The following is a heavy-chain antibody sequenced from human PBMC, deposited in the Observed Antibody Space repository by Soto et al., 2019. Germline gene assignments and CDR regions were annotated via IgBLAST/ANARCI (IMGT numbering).Heavy chain of an antibody. CDR1: GFTFSSYG. V-gene: IGHV3-30*18. CDR3: AKDGNCISTSCYLGH. CDR2: ISYDGSNK. D-gene: IGHD2-2*01. J-gene: IGHJ4*02. Sequence: GGSLRLSCAASGFTFSSYGMHWVRQAPGKGLEWVAVISYDGSNKYYADSVKGRFTISRDNSKNTLYLQMNSLRAEDTAVYYCAKDGNCISTSCYLGHWGQGTLVTVSS.